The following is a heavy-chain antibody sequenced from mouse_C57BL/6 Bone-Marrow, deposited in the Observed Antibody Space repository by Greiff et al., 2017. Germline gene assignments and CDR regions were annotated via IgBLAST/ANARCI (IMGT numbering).Heavy chain of an antibody. CDR1: GYAFTNYL. Sequence: QVQLQQSGAELVRPGTSVKVSCKASGYAFTNYLIEWVKQRPGKGLEWIGVINPGSGGTNYNETFKGKATLTADKSSSTAYLQLSSLTSEDSAVYFCATHYSNWGQGTLVTVSA. V-gene: IGHV1-54*01. D-gene: IGHD1-1*01. CDR2: INPGSGGT. CDR3: ATHYSN. J-gene: IGHJ3*01.